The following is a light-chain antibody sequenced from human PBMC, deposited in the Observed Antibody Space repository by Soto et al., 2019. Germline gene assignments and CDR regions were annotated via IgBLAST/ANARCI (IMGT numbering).Light chain of an antibody. V-gene: IGKV3-15*01. Sequence: EIVMTQSPATLSVSPGERATLSCRASQSVSSNLAWYQQKPCQAPRLLIYGASTRAAGIPARFSGSGPGTEFTLTISTLQSEDFAVYYCQQYNNWPPHTFGQGTKLEI. J-gene: IGKJ2*01. CDR2: GAS. CDR1: QSVSSN. CDR3: QQYNNWPPHT.